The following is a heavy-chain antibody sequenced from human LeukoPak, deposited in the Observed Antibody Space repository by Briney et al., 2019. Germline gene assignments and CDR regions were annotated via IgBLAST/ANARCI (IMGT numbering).Heavy chain of an antibody. CDR2: ISGSGGST. J-gene: IGHJ4*02. CDR1: GFTFSSYA. Sequence: GGSLRLSRAASGFTFSSYAMSWVRQAPGKGLEWVSAISGSGGSTYYADSVKGRFTISRDNSKNTLYLQMNSLRAEDTAVYYCAKDAPVIVVVPAANSWGQGTLVTVPS. CDR3: AKDAPVIVVVPAANS. V-gene: IGHV3-23*01. D-gene: IGHD2-2*01.